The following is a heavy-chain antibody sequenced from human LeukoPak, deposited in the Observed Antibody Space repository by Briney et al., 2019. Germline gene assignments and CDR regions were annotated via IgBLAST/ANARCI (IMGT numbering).Heavy chain of an antibody. J-gene: IGHJ4*02. CDR2: INSDGSTT. Sequence: GGSLRLSCAASGFTFSSYWMHWVRQAPGKGLVWVSRINSDGSTTNYADSVKGRFTISRDNAKNTLYLQMNSLRAEDTAVYYCVRDSYTNTWHFQDEDHWGQGTLVTVSS. D-gene: IGHD2-2*02. CDR1: GFTFSSYW. V-gene: IGHV3-74*01. CDR3: VRDSYTNTWHFQDEDH.